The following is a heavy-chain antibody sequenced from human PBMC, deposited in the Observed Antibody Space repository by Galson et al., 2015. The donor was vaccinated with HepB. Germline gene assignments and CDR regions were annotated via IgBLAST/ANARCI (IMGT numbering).Heavy chain of an antibody. CDR1: GFTFSSYA. Sequence: SLRLSCAASGFTFSSYAMHWVRQAPGKGLEWVANIKQDGSEKYYVDSVKGRFTISRDNAKNSLYLQMNSLRAEDTAVYYCARVTGVYYFDYWGQGTLVTVSS. J-gene: IGHJ4*02. CDR3: ARVTGVYYFDY. D-gene: IGHD1-14*01. CDR2: IKQDGSEK. V-gene: IGHV3-7*03.